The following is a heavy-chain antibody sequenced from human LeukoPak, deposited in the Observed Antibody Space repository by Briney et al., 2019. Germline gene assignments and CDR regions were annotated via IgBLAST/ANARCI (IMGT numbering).Heavy chain of an antibody. Sequence: PGGSLRLSCAASEFTLSTYAMSWVRQAPGKGLEWVAVISYDGSNKYYADSVKGRFTISRDNSKNTLYLQMNSLRTEDTAVYYCAKDLRYGDFREDYWGQGTLVTVSS. D-gene: IGHD4-17*01. CDR3: AKDLRYGDFREDY. CDR2: ISYDGSNK. J-gene: IGHJ4*02. V-gene: IGHV3-30*18. CDR1: EFTLSTYA.